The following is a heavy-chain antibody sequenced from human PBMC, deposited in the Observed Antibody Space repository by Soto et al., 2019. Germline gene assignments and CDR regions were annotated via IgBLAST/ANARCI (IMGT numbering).Heavy chain of an antibody. J-gene: IGHJ4*02. CDR1: GFIFGDYW. Sequence: GGSLRLSCAASGFIFGDYWMSWIRQAPGKGLEWVAYIRKNRSYKNYADSVKGRFTISRDNAKNSLYLQMNSLRAEDTAVFYCARGIRSITIFGGIFDYWGQGTLVTVSS. V-gene: IGHV3-11*06. CDR2: IRKNRSYK. CDR3: ARGIRSITIFGGIFDY. D-gene: IGHD3-3*01.